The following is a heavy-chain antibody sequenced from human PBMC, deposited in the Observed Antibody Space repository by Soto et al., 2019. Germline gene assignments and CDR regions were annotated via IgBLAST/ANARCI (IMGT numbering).Heavy chain of an antibody. D-gene: IGHD3-10*01. Sequence: EVQLVESGGGVVQPGGSLRLSCAASGFTFIGYWMHWVRPGPGKGLVWVARINNDGIDTTYADSVKGRFTISRDNTKNMVYLEMNSLRADDTAVYYCARDGSMVRERWFDPWGQGTLVTVSS. J-gene: IGHJ5*02. CDR3: ARDGSMVRERWFDP. CDR2: INNDGIDT. CDR1: GFTFIGYW. V-gene: IGHV3-74*03.